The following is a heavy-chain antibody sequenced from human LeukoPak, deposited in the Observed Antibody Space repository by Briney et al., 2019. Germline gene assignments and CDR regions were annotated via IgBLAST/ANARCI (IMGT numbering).Heavy chain of an antibody. J-gene: IGHJ3*01. CDR3: TRFAYDFWSGYSV. D-gene: IGHD3-3*01. CDR2: IRSKANSYAT. CDR1: GFTFSGSA. V-gene: IGHV3-73*01. Sequence: GGSLRLSCAASGFTFSGSAMHWVRQASGKGLEWVGRIRSKANSYATAYAASVKGRFTISRDDSKNTAYLQMNSLKTEDTAVYYCTRFAYDFWSGYSVWGQGTMVTVSS.